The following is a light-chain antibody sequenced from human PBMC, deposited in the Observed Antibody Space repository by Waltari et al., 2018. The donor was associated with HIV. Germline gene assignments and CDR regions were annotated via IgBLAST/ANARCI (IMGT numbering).Light chain of an antibody. CDR3: QSYDSSLSGV. V-gene: IGLV1-40*01. CDR2: GNS. J-gene: IGLJ1*01. CDR1: SSTIGAGYD. Sequence: QSVLTQPPSVSGAPGQRVTISCTWSSSTIGAGYDVHWYQQLPGTAPKLLIYGNSNRPSGVPDRFSGSKSGTSASLAITGLQAEDEANYYCQSYDSSLSGVFGTGTKVTVL.